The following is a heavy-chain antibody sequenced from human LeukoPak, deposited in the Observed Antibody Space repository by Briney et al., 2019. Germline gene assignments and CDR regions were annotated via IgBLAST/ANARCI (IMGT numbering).Heavy chain of an antibody. Sequence: GRPLRLSCAASGFTFSSYAMHWVRQAPGKGLEWVAVISYDGSNKYYADSVKGRFTISRDNSKSTLYLQMNSLRAEDTAVYYCARGGYYGSGSYLDAFDIWGQGTMVTVSS. D-gene: IGHD3-10*01. CDR3: ARGGYYGSGSYLDAFDI. CDR1: GFTFSSYA. J-gene: IGHJ3*02. CDR2: ISYDGSNK. V-gene: IGHV3-30*04.